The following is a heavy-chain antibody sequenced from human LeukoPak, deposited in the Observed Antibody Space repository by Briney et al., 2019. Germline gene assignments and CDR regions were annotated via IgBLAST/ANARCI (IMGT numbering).Heavy chain of an antibody. J-gene: IGHJ5*02. Sequence: AGGSLRLSCAASGFTFSNYWMSWVRQAPGKGLEWVAHIWPLGNEKIYVDPVKGRFSISRDNAKNSLYLQMNSLRAEDTAVYYCARAYCGGDCSGNWFDPWGQGTLVTVSS. CDR2: IWPLGNEK. CDR3: ARAYCGGDCSGNWFDP. CDR1: GFTFSNYW. D-gene: IGHD2-21*02. V-gene: IGHV3-7*01.